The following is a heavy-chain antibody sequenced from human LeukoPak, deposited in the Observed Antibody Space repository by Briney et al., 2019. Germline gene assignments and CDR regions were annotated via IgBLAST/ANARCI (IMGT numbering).Heavy chain of an antibody. V-gene: IGHV1-46*01. CDR3: ARDRWSGGTTVKNWLDP. J-gene: IGHJ5*02. CDR2: INPSGGST. CDR1: GYTFTSYY. D-gene: IGHD4-17*01. Sequence: ASVKVSCKASGYTFTSYYMHWVRQAPRQGLEWMGIINPSGGSTSYAQKFQGRVTMTRDMSTSTVYMELSSLRSEDTAVYYCARDRWSGGTTVKNWLDPWGQGTLVTVSS.